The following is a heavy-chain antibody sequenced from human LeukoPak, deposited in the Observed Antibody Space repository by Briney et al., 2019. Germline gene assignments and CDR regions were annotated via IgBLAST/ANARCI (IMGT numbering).Heavy chain of an antibody. CDR2: IYYSGST. D-gene: IGHD6-13*01. CDR1: GGSFSGYY. CDR3: ARLSSSWILDY. Sequence: SETLSLTCAVYGGSFSGYYWSWIRQPPGKGLEWIGSIYYSGSTYYNPSLKSRVTISVATSKNQFSLNLNSVTAADTAVYYCARLSSSWILDYWGQGTLVTVSS. V-gene: IGHV4-34*01. J-gene: IGHJ4*02.